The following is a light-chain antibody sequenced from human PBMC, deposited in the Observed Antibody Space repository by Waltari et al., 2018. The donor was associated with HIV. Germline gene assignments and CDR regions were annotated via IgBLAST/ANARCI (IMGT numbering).Light chain of an antibody. V-gene: IGKV3-20*01. CDR2: GAS. CDR1: QTFSTSY. Sequence: EIVLTQSPGILSLSPGQRATLSCRSSQTFSTSYMAWYQQKPGQAPRLLIYGASSRATGIPDRFSSSGSGTDFTLTISRLEPEDFAVYYCQQYGDSPAPIFGGGTKVEIK. J-gene: IGKJ4*01. CDR3: QQYGDSPAPI.